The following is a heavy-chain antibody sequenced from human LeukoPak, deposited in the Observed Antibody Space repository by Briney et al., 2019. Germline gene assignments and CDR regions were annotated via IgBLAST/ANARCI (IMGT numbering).Heavy chain of an antibody. J-gene: IGHJ1*01. CDR2: ISGSGVTT. V-gene: IGHV3-23*01. CDR1: GFTFSSYA. D-gene: IGHD1-26*01. Sequence: GGSLRLSCVASGFTFSSYAMAWVRQAPGKGLEWVSAISGSGVTTHNAGSVKGRFSISRDNSKNTLYLQMNSLRAEDTALYYCAKKVVVGATSPYSDFQDWGQGTPGHRLL. CDR3: AKKVVVGATSPYSDFQD.